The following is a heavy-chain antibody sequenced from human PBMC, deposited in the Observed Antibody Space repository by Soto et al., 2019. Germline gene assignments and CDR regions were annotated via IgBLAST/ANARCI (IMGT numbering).Heavy chain of an antibody. V-gene: IGHV3-30-3*01. Sequence: GGSLRLSCAASGYTFSSYAMHWVRQAPGKGLEWVAVISYDGSNKYYADSVKGRFTISRDNSKNTLYLQMNSLRAEDTAVYYCARGSTTFGGVMAPPGDYWGQGTLVTVSS. CDR1: GYTFSSYA. CDR2: ISYDGSNK. CDR3: ARGSTTFGGVMAPPGDY. D-gene: IGHD3-16*01. J-gene: IGHJ4*02.